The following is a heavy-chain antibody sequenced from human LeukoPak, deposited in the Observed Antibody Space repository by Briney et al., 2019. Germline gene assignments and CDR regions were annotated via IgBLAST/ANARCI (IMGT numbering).Heavy chain of an antibody. V-gene: IGHV3-30*02. CDR1: GFTFSGSG. CDR3: TRGLQGIDY. J-gene: IGHJ4*02. CDR2: IRSDGYNK. D-gene: IGHD4-11*01. Sequence: GGSLRLSCAASGFTFSGSGMHWVRQAPGKGLEWVAFIRSDGYNKYYADSVKGRFTISRDNSKNTLYLQMNSLRAEDTAVYYCTRGLQGIDYWGQGTLVTVSS.